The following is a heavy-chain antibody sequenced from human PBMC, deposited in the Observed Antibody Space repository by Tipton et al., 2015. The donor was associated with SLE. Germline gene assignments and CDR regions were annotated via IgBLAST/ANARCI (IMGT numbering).Heavy chain of an antibody. V-gene: IGHV4-61*09. J-gene: IGHJ6*02. CDR2: IYVGGGT. CDR3: ARWEFYVSYHYGMDV. D-gene: IGHD3-16*01. CDR1: GGSISSGGYS. Sequence: LRLSCAVSGGSISSGGYSWSWIRQPAGKGLEWIGYIYVGGGTHYNPSLKTRVTISLDTSKNQFSLNLSPVTAADTAVYYCARWEFYVSYHYGMDVWGQGTTVTVSS.